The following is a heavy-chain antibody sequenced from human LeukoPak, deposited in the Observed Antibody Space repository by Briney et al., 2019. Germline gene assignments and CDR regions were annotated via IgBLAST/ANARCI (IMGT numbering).Heavy chain of an antibody. CDR3: ARGPNSNWSGLDF. J-gene: IGHJ4*02. Sequence: GVLRLSCAASGFSFSGHWMHWARQLPGKGLVWVSRISPTGSTTSYADSVKGRFTVSRDNAKNTLYLQVNNLRAEDTAVYYCARGPNSNWSGLDFWGQGTLLTVSS. CDR2: ISPTGSTT. D-gene: IGHD6-6*01. CDR1: GFSFSGHW. V-gene: IGHV3-74*01.